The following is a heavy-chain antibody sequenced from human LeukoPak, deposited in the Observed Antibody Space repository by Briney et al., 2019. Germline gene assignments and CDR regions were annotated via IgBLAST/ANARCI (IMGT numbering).Heavy chain of an antibody. V-gene: IGHV3-7*04. J-gene: IGHJ4*02. Sequence: GGSLRLSCAASGFTFSSFGMSWVRQAPGKGLAWVANMNHDGSEKSYVDSVKGRFTISRDDAKNSLYLQMNSLRAEDTALYYCARSPYSGSYGPFDYWGQGTLVTVSS. CDR3: ARSPYSGSYGPFDY. CDR2: MNHDGSEK. CDR1: GFTFSSFG. D-gene: IGHD1-26*01.